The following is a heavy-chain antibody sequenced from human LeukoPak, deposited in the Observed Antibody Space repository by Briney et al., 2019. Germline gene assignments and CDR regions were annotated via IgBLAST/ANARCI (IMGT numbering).Heavy chain of an antibody. CDR1: GFTFSSYW. CDR2: ISSSGSTI. J-gene: IGHJ4*02. D-gene: IGHD6-19*01. CDR3: ARGRYSSGFDY. V-gene: IGHV3-48*04. Sequence: GGSLRLPCAASGFTFSSYWMSWVRQAPGKGLEWVSYISSSGSTIYYADSVKGRFTISRDNAKNSLYLQMNSLRAEDTAVYYCARGRYSSGFDYWGQGTLVTVSS.